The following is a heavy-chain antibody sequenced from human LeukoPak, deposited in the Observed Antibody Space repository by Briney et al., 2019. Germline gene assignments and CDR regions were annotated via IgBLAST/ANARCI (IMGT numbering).Heavy chain of an antibody. Sequence: PGGSLRLSCAASGFTFSSYGMHWVRRAPGKGLEWVAFIRYDGGNKYYADSVKGRFTISRDNSKNTLYLQMNSLRAEDTAVYYCAKDSPPVGYYDSSGYPGAFDIWGQGTMVTVSS. CDR3: AKDSPPVGYYDSSGYPGAFDI. J-gene: IGHJ3*02. CDR1: GFTFSSYG. CDR2: IRYDGGNK. V-gene: IGHV3-30*02. D-gene: IGHD3-22*01.